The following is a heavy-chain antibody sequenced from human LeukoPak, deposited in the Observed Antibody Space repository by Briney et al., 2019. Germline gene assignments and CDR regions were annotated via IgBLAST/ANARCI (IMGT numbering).Heavy chain of an antibody. J-gene: IGHJ4*02. CDR2: IRSKANSYAT. Sequence: QPGGSLRLSCAASGFTFSGSAMHWVRQASGKGLEWVGRIRSKANSYATAYAASVKGRFTISRDSSKNTLYLQMNSLRAEDTAVYYCARRAGDYSHPYDYWGQGALVTVSS. D-gene: IGHD3-22*01. CDR1: GFTFSGSA. CDR3: ARRAGDYSHPYDY. V-gene: IGHV3-73*01.